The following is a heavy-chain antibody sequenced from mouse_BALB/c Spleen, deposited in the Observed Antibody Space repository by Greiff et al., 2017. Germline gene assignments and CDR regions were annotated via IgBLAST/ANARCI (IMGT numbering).Heavy chain of an antibody. V-gene: IGHV1-69*02. CDR1: GYTFTSYW. CDR2: IYPSDSYT. Sequence: VQLQQPGAELVRPGASVKLSCKASGYTFTSYWINWVKQRPGQGLEWIGNIYPSDSYTNYNQKFKDKATLTVDKSSSTAYMQLSSPTSEDSAVYYCTRVVAYYFDYWGQGTTLTVSS. CDR3: TRVVAYYFDY. J-gene: IGHJ2*01. D-gene: IGHD1-1*01.